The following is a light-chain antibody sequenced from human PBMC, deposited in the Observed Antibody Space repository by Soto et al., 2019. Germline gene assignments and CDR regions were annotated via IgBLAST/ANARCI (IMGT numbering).Light chain of an antibody. CDR2: GAS. CDR3: QQYGSSPLT. J-gene: IGKJ4*01. Sequence: EIVLTQSPGILSLSPGKRATLSCRASQSVSNRYLAWYQRKPGQAPRLLIHGASTRATGIPDRFIGSGSGTDSTLTISRLEPEDFAVYYCQQYGSSPLTFGGGTTVEIE. CDR1: QSVSNRY. V-gene: IGKV3-20*01.